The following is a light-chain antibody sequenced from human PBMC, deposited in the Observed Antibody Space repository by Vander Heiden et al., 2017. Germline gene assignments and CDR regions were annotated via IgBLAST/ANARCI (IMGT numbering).Light chain of an antibody. CDR3: QQYYSYPDT. V-gene: IGKV1-8*01. J-gene: IGKJ2*01. CDR2: AAS. Sequence: AIRITQSPSSLSASPGARVTITCRPSQGISSYLAWYQQKPGKAPKLLIYAASTLQSGVPSRFSGSGSGTDFTLTISCLQSEDFATYYCQQYYSYPDTFGQGTKLEIK. CDR1: QGISSY.